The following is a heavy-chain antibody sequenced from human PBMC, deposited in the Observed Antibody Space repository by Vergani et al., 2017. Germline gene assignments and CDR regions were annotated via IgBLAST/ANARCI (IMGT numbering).Heavy chain of an antibody. Sequence: LVESGGGVVQPGGSLRLSCAASGFSFGSYGMHWVRVRQAPGKGLEWLAYLRYDGTTKQYADSVKGRFTISRDNSKNTLYLQMDSLRPEDTAMFYCVKDRGASIGFDDWGQGTQVTVSS. CDR3: VKDRGASIGFDD. V-gene: IGHV3-30*02. D-gene: IGHD2-2*01. CDR1: GFSFGSYG. J-gene: IGHJ4*02. CDR2: LRYDGTTK.